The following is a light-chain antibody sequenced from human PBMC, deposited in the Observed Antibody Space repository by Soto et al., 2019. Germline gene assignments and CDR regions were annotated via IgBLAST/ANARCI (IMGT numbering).Light chain of an antibody. CDR3: QHRGA. Sequence: EIVLTQSPATLSLSPGERATLSCRASQSVSSYLAWYQQKPGQAPRLLIYDASNRATGIPARFSGSGSGTDFTLTISSLEPEDFAVYYCQHRGAFDQGTKLEIK. CDR2: DAS. J-gene: IGKJ2*01. CDR1: QSVSSY. V-gene: IGKV3-11*01.